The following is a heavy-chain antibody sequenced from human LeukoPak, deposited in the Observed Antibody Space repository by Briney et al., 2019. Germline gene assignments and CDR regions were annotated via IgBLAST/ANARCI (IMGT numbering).Heavy chain of an antibody. CDR3: AKGRYGSGRYYFDY. CDR2: ISGSGGST. CDR1: GFTFGNSW. V-gene: IGHV3-23*01. J-gene: IGHJ4*02. D-gene: IGHD3-10*01. Sequence: GGSLRLSCAASGFTFGNSWVHWVRQAPGKGLEWVSAISGSGGSTYYADSVKGRFTISRDNSKNTLYLQMNSLRAEDTAVYYCAKGRYGSGRYYFDYWGQGTLVTVSS.